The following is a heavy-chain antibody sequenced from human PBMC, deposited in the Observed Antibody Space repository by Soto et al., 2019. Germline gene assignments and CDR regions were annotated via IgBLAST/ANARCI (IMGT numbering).Heavy chain of an antibody. V-gene: IGHV3-23*01. Sequence: EVRLLESGGGLVQPGGSLRLSCAASGFTFSSYAMGWVRQAPGKGLEWVSGIDGSGGDTSFGDSVKGRFTISRDNSENTLYLHMNSLRAEDTARYFCAKEIVAAAYVETSPFDFWGQGTLVTVSS. CDR3: AKEIVAAAYVETSPFDF. J-gene: IGHJ4*02. CDR2: IDGSGGDT. D-gene: IGHD2-15*01. CDR1: GFTFSSYA.